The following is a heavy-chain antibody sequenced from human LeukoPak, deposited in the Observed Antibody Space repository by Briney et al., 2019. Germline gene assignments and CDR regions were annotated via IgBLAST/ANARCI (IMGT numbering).Heavy chain of an antibody. J-gene: IGHJ4*02. Sequence: GGSLRLSCAASGFTFSSYWMSWVRQAPGKGLEWVANIKQDGSEKYYVDSVKGRFTISRDNAKNSLYLQMNSLRAEDTAVYYCARDVLYSSSWAYFDYWGQGTLVTVSS. D-gene: IGHD6-13*01. V-gene: IGHV3-7*01. CDR1: GFTFSSYW. CDR2: IKQDGSEK. CDR3: ARDVLYSSSWAYFDY.